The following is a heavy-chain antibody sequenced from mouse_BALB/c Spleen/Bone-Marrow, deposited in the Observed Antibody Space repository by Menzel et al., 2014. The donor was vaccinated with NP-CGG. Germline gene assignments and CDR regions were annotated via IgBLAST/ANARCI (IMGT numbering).Heavy chain of an antibody. J-gene: IGHJ4*01. CDR1: GYSITSGYS. V-gene: IGHV3-1*02. D-gene: IGHD2-1*01. CDR2: IHYSGNT. Sequence: EVKLMESGPDLVKPSQSLSLTCTVTGYSITSGYSWHWIRQFPGNKLAWMGYIHYSGNTNYNPSLKSRISIIRDTSKNQFFLQLISVTTEDTATYYCTRGDYGSYGAMDCWGQGTSVTVSS. CDR3: TRGDYGSYGAMDC.